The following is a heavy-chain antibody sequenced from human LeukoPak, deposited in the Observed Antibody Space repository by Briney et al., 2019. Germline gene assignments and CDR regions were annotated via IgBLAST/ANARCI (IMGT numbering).Heavy chain of an antibody. J-gene: IGHJ4*02. V-gene: IGHV4-61*02. Sequence: PSETLSLTCTVSGGSISSGGYYWSWIRQPAGKGLEWIGRIYTSGSTNYNPSLKSRVTISVDTSKNQFSLKLSSVTAADTAVYYCARESHYYDSSGYYYYFDYWGQGTLVTVSS. CDR3: ARESHYYDSSGYYYYFDY. D-gene: IGHD3-22*01. CDR1: GGSISSGGYY. CDR2: IYTSGST.